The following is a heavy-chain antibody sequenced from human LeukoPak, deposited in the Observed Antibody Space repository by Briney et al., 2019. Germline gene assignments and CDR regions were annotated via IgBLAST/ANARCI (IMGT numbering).Heavy chain of an antibody. CDR1: GFTFSSYW. Sequence: GGSLGLSYAASGFTFSSYWMSWVRQAPGKGLEWVANIKEDGSEKYYVDSVKGRFTISRDNAKNSLYLQMNSLRAEDTAVYYCAELGITMIGGVWGKGTTVTISS. D-gene: IGHD3-10*02. J-gene: IGHJ6*04. CDR3: AELGITMIGGV. V-gene: IGHV3-7*01. CDR2: IKEDGSEK.